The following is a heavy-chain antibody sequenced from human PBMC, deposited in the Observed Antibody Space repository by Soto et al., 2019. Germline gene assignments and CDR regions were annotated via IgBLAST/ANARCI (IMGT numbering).Heavy chain of an antibody. V-gene: IGHV3-48*02. Sequence: GGSLRLSCAASGFTFSSYSMNWVRQAPGKGLEWVSYISSSSSTIYYADSVKGRFTISRDNAKNSLYLQMNGLRDEDTAVYYCARERAVGIAVALNWFDPWGQGTLVTVSS. CDR2: ISSSSSTI. D-gene: IGHD6-19*01. J-gene: IGHJ5*02. CDR1: GFTFSSYS. CDR3: ARERAVGIAVALNWFDP.